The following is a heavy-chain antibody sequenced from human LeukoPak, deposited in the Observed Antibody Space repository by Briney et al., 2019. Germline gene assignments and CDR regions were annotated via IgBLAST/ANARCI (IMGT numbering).Heavy chain of an antibody. V-gene: IGHV3-74*01. CDR3: ARGYCTNGVCYFDY. CDR1: GFTFSSYW. Sequence: GGSLRLSCAASGFTFSSYWMHWVRQAPGKGLVWVSRINSGGSSTNYADSVKGRFTVSRDNAKNTLYLQMNSLRAEDTVVYYCARGYCTNGVCYFDYWGQGTLVTVSS. CDR2: INSGGSST. D-gene: IGHD2-8*01. J-gene: IGHJ4*02.